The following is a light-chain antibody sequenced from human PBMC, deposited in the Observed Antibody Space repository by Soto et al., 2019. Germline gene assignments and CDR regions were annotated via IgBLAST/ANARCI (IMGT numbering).Light chain of an antibody. CDR2: AAS. CDR3: QQSYSAPYT. V-gene: IGKV1-39*01. CDR1: QSISSY. J-gene: IGKJ2*01. Sequence: DIQMTQSPSSLSASVGDRVNITCRASQSISSYLNWYQQKPGKAPKLLIYAASPLQSGVPSRFSGSGSGTAFTLTISSLQPEDFAAYYCQQSYSAPYTFGQGTKLEI.